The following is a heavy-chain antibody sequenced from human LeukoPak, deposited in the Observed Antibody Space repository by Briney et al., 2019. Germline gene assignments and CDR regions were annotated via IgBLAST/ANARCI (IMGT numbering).Heavy chain of an antibody. CDR1: GGTFSSYA. CDR2: IIPILGIA. Sequence: ASVKVSCKASGGTFSSYAISWVRQAPGQGLEWMGRIIPILGIANYAQKFQGRVTITADKSTSTAYMELSSLRSEDTAVYYCARVGGSGRNLLNHYYFDYWGQGTLVTVSS. V-gene: IGHV1-69*04. J-gene: IGHJ4*02. D-gene: IGHD3-10*01. CDR3: ARVGGSGRNLLNHYYFDY.